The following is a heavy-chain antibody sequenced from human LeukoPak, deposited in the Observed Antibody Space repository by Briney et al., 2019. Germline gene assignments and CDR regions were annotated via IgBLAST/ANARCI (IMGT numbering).Heavy chain of an antibody. V-gene: IGHV1-2*02. D-gene: IGHD1-26*01. CDR1: GYTFTGYY. J-gene: IGHJ4*02. CDR3: AGEPVVGATRCNLDY. Sequence: ASVKVSCKASGYTFTGYYMHWVRQAPGQGLEWMGWINPNSGGTNYAQKFQGRVTMTRDTSISTAYMELSRLRSDDTAVYYCAGEPVVGATRCNLDYWGQGTLVTVSS. CDR2: INPNSGGT.